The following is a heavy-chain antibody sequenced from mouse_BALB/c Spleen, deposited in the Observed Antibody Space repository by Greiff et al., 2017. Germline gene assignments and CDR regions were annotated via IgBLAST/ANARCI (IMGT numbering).Heavy chain of an antibody. Sequence: DVMLVESGGGLVQPGGSLKLSCAASGFTFSSYTMSWVRQTPEKRLEWVAYISNGGGSTYYPDTVKGRFTISRDNAKNTLYLQMSSLKSEDTAMYYCARRGYDYYAMDYWGQGTSVTVSS. CDR3: ARRGYDYYAMDY. CDR1: GFTFSSYT. J-gene: IGHJ4*01. CDR2: ISNGGGST. D-gene: IGHD2-2*01. V-gene: IGHV5-12-2*01.